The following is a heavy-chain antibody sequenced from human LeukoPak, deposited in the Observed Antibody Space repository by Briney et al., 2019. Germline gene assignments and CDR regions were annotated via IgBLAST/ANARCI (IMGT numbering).Heavy chain of an antibody. CDR2: IHPEDSYS. V-gene: IGHV5-51*01. CDR1: GYVFIRHW. CDR3: ARQNHYYYYMDV. J-gene: IGHJ6*03. Sequence: KKPGESLKISCQASGYVFIRHWTGWVRQVPGKGLEWMGVIHPEDSYSRYNAAFQGQATLSVDESTSTAYLQLSSLKASDTAIYYCARQNHYYYYMDVWGRGTTVTVSS.